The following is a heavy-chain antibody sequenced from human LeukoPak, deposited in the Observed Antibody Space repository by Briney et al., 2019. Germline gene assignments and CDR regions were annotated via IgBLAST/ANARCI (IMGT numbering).Heavy chain of an antibody. V-gene: IGHV4-59*08. CDR1: GGSISSYY. D-gene: IGHD1-26*01. CDR3: ARRGSYDFTHFDY. J-gene: IGHJ4*02. Sequence: SETLSLTCTVSGGSISSYYWSWLRQPPGKGLEWIGYIYYSGSTNYNPSLKSRVTISVDTSKNQFSLKLSSVTAADTAVYYCARRGSYDFTHFDYWGQGTLVTVSS. CDR2: IYYSGST.